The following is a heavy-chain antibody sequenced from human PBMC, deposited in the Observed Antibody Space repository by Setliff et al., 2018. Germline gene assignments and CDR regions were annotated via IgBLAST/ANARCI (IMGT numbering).Heavy chain of an antibody. CDR3: ARGSSGWYSGAFDI. Sequence: SETLSLTCAVSGLSISGEYYWSWIRQPAGKGLEWIGRMYTSGSTNYNPSLKSRVTISLDTSKNQFSLKLSSVTAADTAVYYCARGSSGWYSGAFDIWGQGTMVTVSS. J-gene: IGHJ3*02. D-gene: IGHD6-19*01. CDR1: GLSISGEYY. CDR2: MYTSGST. V-gene: IGHV4-61*02.